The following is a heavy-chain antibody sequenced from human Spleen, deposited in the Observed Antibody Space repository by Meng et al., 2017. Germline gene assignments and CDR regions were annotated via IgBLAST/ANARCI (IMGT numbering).Heavy chain of an antibody. J-gene: IGHJ4*02. CDR3: ARGRGTGYSSSWYGVDY. CDR1: GYTFTSYA. Sequence: HVQLVQSGAEVKKPGASVKVSCKASGYTFTSYAMHWVRQAPGQRLEWMGWINAGNGNTKYSQKFQGRVTMTRDTSISTAYMELSSLRSEDTAVYYCARGRGTGYSSSWYGVDYWGQGTLVTVSS. D-gene: IGHD6-13*01. CDR2: INAGNGNT. V-gene: IGHV1-3*01.